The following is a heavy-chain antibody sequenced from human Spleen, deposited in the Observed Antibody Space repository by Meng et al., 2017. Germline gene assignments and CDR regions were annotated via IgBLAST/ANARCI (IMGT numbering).Heavy chain of an antibody. Sequence: QVQLQASGPGLVKPSQTLSLTCTVSGGSISSGGYYWSWIRQPPGKGLEWIGYIYYSGSTYYNPSLKSLVTISVDTSKNQFSLKLSSVTAADSAVYYCARGPTTMAHDFDYWGQGTLVTVSS. J-gene: IGHJ4*02. CDR1: GGSISSGGYY. CDR3: ARGPTTMAHDFDY. CDR2: IYYSGST. D-gene: IGHD4-11*01. V-gene: IGHV4-31*01.